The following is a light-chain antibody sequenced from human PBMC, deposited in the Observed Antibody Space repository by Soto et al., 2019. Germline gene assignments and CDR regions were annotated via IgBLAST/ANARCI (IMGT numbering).Light chain of an antibody. CDR2: WAS. CDR3: QQYYSSPIT. V-gene: IGKV4-1*01. CDR1: QSILYSSNNKND. J-gene: IGKJ5*01. Sequence: DIVMTESPDSLAVSLGERATINCKSSQSILYSSNNKNDLAWYQQKPGQPPKLLFYWASTRESGVPDRFSGSGSGTEFTLTISSLQAEDVAAYYCQQYYSSPITFGQGTRLEIK.